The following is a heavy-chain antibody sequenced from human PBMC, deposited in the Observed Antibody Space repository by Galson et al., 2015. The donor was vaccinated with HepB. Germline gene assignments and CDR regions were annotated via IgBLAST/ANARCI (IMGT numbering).Heavy chain of an antibody. V-gene: IGHV1-18*01. CDR2: ISAYNGNT. J-gene: IGHJ6*02. D-gene: IGHD2-15*01. Sequence: SVKVSCKASGYTFTSYGIIWVRQAPGQGLEWMGWISAYNGNTNYAQKLQGRVTMTTDTSTSTAYMELRSLRSDDTAVYYCARVGVVAATTFYYYYYGMDVWGQGTTVTVSS. CDR3: ARVGVVAATTFYYYYYGMDV. CDR1: GYTFTSYG.